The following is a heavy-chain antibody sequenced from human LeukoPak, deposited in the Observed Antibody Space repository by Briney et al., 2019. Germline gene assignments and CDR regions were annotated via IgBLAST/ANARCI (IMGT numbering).Heavy chain of an antibody. CDR3: ARRLSYLGPDGFDI. Sequence: SETLSLTCTVSGGSISSGDHYWSWIRQPPGKGLEWIGYIYYSGSTYYNPSLKSRVTISVDTSKNQFSLKLSSVTAADTAVYYCARRLSYLGPDGFDIWGQGTMVTVSS. CDR1: GGSISSGDHY. J-gene: IGHJ3*02. V-gene: IGHV4-30-4*08. CDR2: IYYSGST. D-gene: IGHD1-26*01.